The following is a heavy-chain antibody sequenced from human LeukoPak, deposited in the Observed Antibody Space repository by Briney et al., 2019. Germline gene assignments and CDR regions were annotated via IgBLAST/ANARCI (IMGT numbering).Heavy chain of an antibody. CDR1: GFTFSSYW. CDR2: INSDASST. J-gene: IGHJ4*02. CDR3: ARAEFCSGGSCHNY. D-gene: IGHD2-15*01. V-gene: IGHV3-74*01. Sequence: GGSLRLSCAASGFTFSSYWMHWVRHAPGKGLVWVSRINSDASSTIYADSVKGRFTISRDNAKNTLYLQMNSLRAEDTAVYYCARAEFCSGGSCHNYWGQGTLVTVSS.